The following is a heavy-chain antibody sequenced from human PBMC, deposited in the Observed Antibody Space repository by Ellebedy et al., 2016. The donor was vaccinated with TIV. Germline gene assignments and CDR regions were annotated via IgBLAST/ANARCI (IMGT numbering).Heavy chain of an antibody. Sequence: SETLSLXCTVSGGSTSNYYWSWFRQPPGKRLEWIAYIYYNGNTNYNLSLKSRVTISVATSENQFSLRLTSVTAADTAVYYCARHFNSGTYPLDYWGPGTLVTVSS. CDR1: GGSTSNYY. CDR3: ARHFNSGTYPLDY. CDR2: IYYNGNT. J-gene: IGHJ4*02. D-gene: IGHD3-10*01. V-gene: IGHV4-59*08.